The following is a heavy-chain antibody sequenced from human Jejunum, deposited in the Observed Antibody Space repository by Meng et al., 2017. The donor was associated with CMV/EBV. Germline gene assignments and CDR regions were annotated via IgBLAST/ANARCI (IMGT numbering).Heavy chain of an antibody. Sequence: QVQVVESRGGVVQRGRSVSLVCAASGFPVGAYFKTWVRQSPVTGLEGVSYITGIGDIIYSAESVKCRFTISRENAKSSVYLDINSLRAEATAVYYCARGNYGFDYWGQGPLVTVSS. V-gene: IGHV3-11*01. CDR1: GFPVGAYF. D-gene: IGHD4-17*01. CDR3: ARGNYGFDY. CDR2: ITGIGDII. J-gene: IGHJ4*02.